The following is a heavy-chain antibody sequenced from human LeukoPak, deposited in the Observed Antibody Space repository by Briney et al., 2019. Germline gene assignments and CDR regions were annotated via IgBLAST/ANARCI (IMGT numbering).Heavy chain of an antibody. CDR2: ISSSSSTI. Sequence: GGSLRLSCVASGLTVSSYSMNWVRQAPGKGLEWVSYISSSSSTIYYADSVKGRFTISRDNAKNSLYLQMNSLRAEDTAVYYCARDSVGSSVYWGQGTLVTVSS. V-gene: IGHV3-48*04. CDR3: ARDSVGSSVY. D-gene: IGHD6-19*01. CDR1: GLTVSSYS. J-gene: IGHJ4*02.